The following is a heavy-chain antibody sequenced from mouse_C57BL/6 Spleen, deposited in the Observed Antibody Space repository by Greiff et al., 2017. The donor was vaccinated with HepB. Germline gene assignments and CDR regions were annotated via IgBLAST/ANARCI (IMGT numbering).Heavy chain of an antibody. CDR1: GYAFSSSW. D-gene: IGHD4-1*01. Sequence: QVQLKESGPELVKPGASVKISCKASGYAFSSSWMNWVKQRPGKGLEWIGRINPGDGDTNYNGKFKGKATLTADKSSSTAYMQLSSLTSEDSAVYFCARTGYYAMDYWGQGTSVTVSS. CDR3: ARTGYYAMDY. V-gene: IGHV1-82*01. J-gene: IGHJ4*01. CDR2: INPGDGDT.